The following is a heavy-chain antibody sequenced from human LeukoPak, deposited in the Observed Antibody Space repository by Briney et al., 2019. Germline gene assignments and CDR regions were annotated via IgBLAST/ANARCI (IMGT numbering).Heavy chain of an antibody. Sequence: VASVKVSCKASGYTFTSYGISWVRQAPGQGLEWMGWISAYNGNTNYAQKLQGRVTMTTDTSTSTAYMELRSLRSDDTAVYYCARTYDSSVWDPQNGFDPWGQGTLSPSPQ. D-gene: IGHD3-22*01. V-gene: IGHV1-18*01. CDR2: ISAYNGNT. J-gene: IGHJ5*02. CDR1: GYTFTSYG. CDR3: ARTYDSSVWDPQNGFDP.